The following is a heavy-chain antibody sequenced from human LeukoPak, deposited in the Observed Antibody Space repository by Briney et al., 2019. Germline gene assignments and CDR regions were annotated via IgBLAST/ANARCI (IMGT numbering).Heavy chain of an antibody. Sequence: SETLSLTCAVYGGSFSGYYWSWIRQSPGKGLEWIGETNQSGSTNHNPSLKSRVTISVDTSKNQFSLKVSSVTAADTAVYYCASKYCSSTSCYLVYWGQGTLVTVSS. CDR2: TNQSGST. D-gene: IGHD2-2*01. CDR3: ASKYCSSTSCYLVY. J-gene: IGHJ4*02. V-gene: IGHV4-34*01. CDR1: GGSFSGYY.